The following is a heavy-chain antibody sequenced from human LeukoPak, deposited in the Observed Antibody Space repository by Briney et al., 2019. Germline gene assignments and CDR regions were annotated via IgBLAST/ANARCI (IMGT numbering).Heavy chain of an antibody. D-gene: IGHD1-1*01. J-gene: IGHJ6*03. CDR2: IIPILGIA. CDR3: ATETTVGYYYMDV. V-gene: IGHV1-69*02. CDR1: GGTFSSYT. Sequence: GSSVKVSCKASGGTFSSYTISWMRQAPGQGLEWMGRIIPILGIANYAQKFQGRVTINADKSTSAAYMELSSLRSEDTAVYYCATETTVGYYYMDVWGKGTTVTVSS.